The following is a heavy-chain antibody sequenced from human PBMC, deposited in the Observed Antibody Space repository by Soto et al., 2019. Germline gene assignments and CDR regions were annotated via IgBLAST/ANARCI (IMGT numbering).Heavy chain of an antibody. Sequence: PSETLSLTCTVSGGSISSSSYYWGWIRQPPGKGLEWIGSIYYSGSTYYNPSLKSRVTISVDTSKNQFSLKLSSVTAADTAVYYCARLMTAWRNFDYWGQGTLVTVSS. D-gene: IGHD2-8*01. CDR2: IYYSGST. CDR3: ARLMTAWRNFDY. CDR1: GGSISSSSYY. V-gene: IGHV4-39*01. J-gene: IGHJ4*02.